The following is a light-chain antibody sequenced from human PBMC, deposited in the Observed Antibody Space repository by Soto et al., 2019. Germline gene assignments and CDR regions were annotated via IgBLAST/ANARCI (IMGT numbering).Light chain of an antibody. CDR2: EVS. J-gene: IGLJ2*01. V-gene: IGLV2-14*01. CDR1: SSDVGAYNY. CDR3: TSYTTTSTLGV. Sequence: QSALTQPASESGSPGQSITLSCSGTSSDVGAYNYVSWYQQHPGKAPKLMIYEVSNRPSGVSNRFSGSKSGNTASLTISGLQADDEADYYCTSYTTTSTLGVFGGGTKLTVL.